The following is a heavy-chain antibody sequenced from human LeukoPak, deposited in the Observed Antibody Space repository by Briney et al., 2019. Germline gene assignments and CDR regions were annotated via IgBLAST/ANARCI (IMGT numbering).Heavy chain of an antibody. CDR1: GFTFSNYA. CDR3: AKSSGSYPRERVEH. CDR2: IGGSGGST. D-gene: IGHD1-26*01. Sequence: PGGSLRLSCAASGFTFSNYAMSWVRQAPGKGLEWVSGIGGSGGSTYYADSVKGRFTNSRENSKNTLYLQMNSLRAEDTAVYYLAKSSGSYPRERVEHWGQGTLVTVSS. J-gene: IGHJ4*02. V-gene: IGHV3-23*01.